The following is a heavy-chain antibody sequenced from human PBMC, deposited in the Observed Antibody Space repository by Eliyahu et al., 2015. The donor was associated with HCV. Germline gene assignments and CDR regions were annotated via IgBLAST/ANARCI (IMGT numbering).Heavy chain of an antibody. J-gene: IGHJ4*02. Sequence: QVQLQQWGAGLLKPSETLSLTCAVYGGSFXVSYWSWIRQPPGKGLEWIGEINHSGSTTYNPSLKSRVTISVDTPKNQFSLKLSSVTAADTAVYYCARASMVQGVIMNYFDYWGQGTLVTVSS. V-gene: IGHV4-34*01. CDR1: GGSFXVSY. CDR2: INHSGST. CDR3: ARASMVQGVIMNYFDY. D-gene: IGHD3-10*01.